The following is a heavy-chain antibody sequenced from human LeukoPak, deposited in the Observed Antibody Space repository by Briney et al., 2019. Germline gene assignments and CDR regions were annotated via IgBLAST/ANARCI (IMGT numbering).Heavy chain of an antibody. CDR1: GGSISSGGYY. CDR3: ARELSIGRNNWFDP. V-gene: IGHV4-31*03. J-gene: IGHJ5*02. CDR2: IYYSGST. D-gene: IGHD2/OR15-2a*01. Sequence: PSETLSLTCTVSGGSISSGGYYWSWIRQHPGKGLEWIGYIYYSGSTYYNPSLKSRVTISVDTSKNQFSLKLSSVTAADTAVYYCARELSIGRNNWFDPWGQGTLVTVSS.